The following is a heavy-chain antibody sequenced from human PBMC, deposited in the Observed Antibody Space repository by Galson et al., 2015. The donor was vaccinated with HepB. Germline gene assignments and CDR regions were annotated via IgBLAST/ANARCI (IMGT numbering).Heavy chain of an antibody. CDR2: ISYDGDNK. CDR1: GFIFSSYA. CDR3: AKEVLNWNSWEFGMDV. J-gene: IGHJ6*02. D-gene: IGHD1-7*01. V-gene: IGHV3-30-3*01. Sequence: SLRLSCAASGFIFSSYAMHWVRQAPGKGLEWVTTISYDGDNKYYADSVKGRFTISRDNSKNTLYLQMNSLRAEDTAVYYCAKEVLNWNSWEFGMDVWGQGTTVTVSS.